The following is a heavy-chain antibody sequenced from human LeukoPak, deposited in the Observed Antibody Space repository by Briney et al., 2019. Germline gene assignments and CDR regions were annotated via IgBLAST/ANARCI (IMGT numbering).Heavy chain of an antibody. CDR2: ISSSSNTI. D-gene: IGHD4-17*01. CDR3: ARAALTTVTTSSLDP. Sequence: PGGSLRLSCAASGFTFSTYNMNWVRQAPGKGLEWVSYISSSSNTIYYADSVKGRFTISRDNAKNSLYLQMNSLRAEDTAVYYCARAALTTVTTSSLDPWGQGTLGTVSS. J-gene: IGHJ5*02. CDR1: GFTFSTYN. V-gene: IGHV3-48*01.